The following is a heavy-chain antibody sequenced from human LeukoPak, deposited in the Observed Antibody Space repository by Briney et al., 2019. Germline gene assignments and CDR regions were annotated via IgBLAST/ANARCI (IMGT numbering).Heavy chain of an antibody. D-gene: IGHD2-2*02. Sequence: PGGSLRLSCAASGFTFSDSPMHGVRQASGKGLEWVGRIRTKATNYAPAYAASVKGRFTISRDDSKSTTYLQMNSLETEDTAVYYCTREGCGATSCYTNDYWGQGTLVTVSS. CDR1: GFTFSDSP. CDR2: IRTKATNYAP. CDR3: TREGCGATSCYTNDY. V-gene: IGHV3-73*01. J-gene: IGHJ4*02.